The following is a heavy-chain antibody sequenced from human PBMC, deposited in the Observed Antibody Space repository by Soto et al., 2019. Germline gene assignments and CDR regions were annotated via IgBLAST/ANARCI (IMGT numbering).Heavy chain of an antibody. CDR3: ARVVCSSTSCYLYGMDV. J-gene: IGHJ6*02. CDR2: IIPIFGTA. CDR1: GGTFSSYA. V-gene: IGHV1-69*01. Sequence: QVQLVQSGAEVKKPGSSVKVSCKASGGTFSSYAISWVRQAPGHRLAWMGGIIPIFGTANYAQKFQGRVTMTADESTSTAYMELSSLSSEDTAVYYGARVVCSSTSCYLYGMDVWGQGTTVTVSS. D-gene: IGHD2-2*01.